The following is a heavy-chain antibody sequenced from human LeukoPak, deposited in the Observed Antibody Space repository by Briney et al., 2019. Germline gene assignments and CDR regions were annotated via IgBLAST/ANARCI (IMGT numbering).Heavy chain of an antibody. CDR2: ITGGGDNT. J-gene: IGHJ4*02. CDR3: AKYLAGGWYYIDC. D-gene: IGHD6-19*01. V-gene: IGHV3-23*01. Sequence: HSGGSLRLSCAASGVTFSSNAMSWVRQAPGKGLEWVSGITGGGDNTYYTESVKGRLTISRDNSKNTLYLEMNSLRAEDTAIYYCAKYLAGGWYYIDCWGQGILVTVSS. CDR1: GVTFSSNA.